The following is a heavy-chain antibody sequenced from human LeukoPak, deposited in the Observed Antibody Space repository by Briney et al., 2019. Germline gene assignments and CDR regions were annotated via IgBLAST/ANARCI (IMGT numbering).Heavy chain of an antibody. Sequence: SETLSLTCSISGGSITGHYWSWIRQPPGKGLEWIGYIFHDGSTSYSPSLKSRVTVSIDTSKNQISLKLTSVTAADTAVYYCARHYTSGWDLDYWGQGTPVTVSS. V-gene: IGHV4-59*08. CDR3: ARHYTSGWDLDY. J-gene: IGHJ4*02. D-gene: IGHD6-19*01. CDR1: GGSITGHY. CDR2: IFHDGST.